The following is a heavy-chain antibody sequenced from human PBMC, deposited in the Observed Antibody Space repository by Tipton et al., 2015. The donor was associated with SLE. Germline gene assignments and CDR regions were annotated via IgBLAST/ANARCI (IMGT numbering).Heavy chain of an antibody. V-gene: IGHV4-59*01. CDR1: RCSLNAYY. Sequence: LRLSCTVSRCSLNAYYWNWVRQSPGKGLEWIAFVRYPGTSGHNPSLKGRVTISVDRSKNQISLKLKSVTAADTAVYYCARDLLDIWGQGTMVTVSS. J-gene: IGHJ3*02. CDR3: ARDLLDI. CDR2: VRYPGTS.